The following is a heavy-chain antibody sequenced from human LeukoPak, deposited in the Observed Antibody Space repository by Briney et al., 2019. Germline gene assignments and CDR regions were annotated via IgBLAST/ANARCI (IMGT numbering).Heavy chain of an antibody. CDR2: ISSSSSTI. D-gene: IGHD3-9*01. Sequence: GGSLRLSCAASGFTSSSYSMNWVRQAPGKGLEWVSCISSSSSTIYYADSVKGRFTISRDNAKNSLYLQMNSLRAEDTAVYYCARSTYYDILTGYYYFDYWGQGTLVTVSS. CDR3: ARSTYYDILTGYYYFDY. V-gene: IGHV3-48*04. CDR1: GFTSSSYS. J-gene: IGHJ4*02.